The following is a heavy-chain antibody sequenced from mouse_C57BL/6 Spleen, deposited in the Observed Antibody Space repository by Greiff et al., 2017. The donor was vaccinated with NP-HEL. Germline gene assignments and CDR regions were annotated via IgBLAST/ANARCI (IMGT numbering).Heavy chain of an antibody. J-gene: IGHJ4*01. Sequence: EVQLQQSGPELVKPGASVKISCKASGYTFTDYYMNWVKQSHGKSLEWIGDINPNNGGTSYNQKFKGKATLTVDKSSSTAYMELRSLTSEDSAVYYCARSRLQNYAMDYWGQGTSVTVSS. CDR2: INPNNGGT. V-gene: IGHV1-26*01. CDR1: GYTFTDYY. CDR3: ARSRLQNYAMDY. D-gene: IGHD6-1*01.